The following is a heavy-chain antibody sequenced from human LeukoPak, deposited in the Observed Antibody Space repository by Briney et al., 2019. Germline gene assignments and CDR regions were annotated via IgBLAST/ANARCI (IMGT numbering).Heavy chain of an antibody. CDR2: IYNGGSTI. Sequence: PGGSLRLSCAASGFTVSTNYMSWVRQAPGKGLEWVSVIYNGGSTIYYADSVKGRFTISRDNAKNSLYLQMNSLRAEDTAVYYCAELGITMIGGVWGKGTTVTISS. CDR1: GFTVSTNY. CDR3: AELGITMIGGV. J-gene: IGHJ6*04. D-gene: IGHD3-10*02. V-gene: IGHV3-53*01.